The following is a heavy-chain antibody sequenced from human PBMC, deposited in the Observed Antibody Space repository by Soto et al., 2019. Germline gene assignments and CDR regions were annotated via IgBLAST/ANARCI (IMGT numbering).Heavy chain of an antibody. Sequence: SETLSLTCAVYGGSFSGYYWSWIRQPPGKGLEWIGEINHSGSTNYNPSLKSRVTISVDTSKNQFSLKLSSVTAADTAVYYCARARVGVVAATPLRGGFDYWGQGTLVTVSS. D-gene: IGHD2-15*01. CDR3: ARARVGVVAATPLRGGFDY. CDR1: GGSFSGYY. J-gene: IGHJ4*02. V-gene: IGHV4-34*01. CDR2: INHSGST.